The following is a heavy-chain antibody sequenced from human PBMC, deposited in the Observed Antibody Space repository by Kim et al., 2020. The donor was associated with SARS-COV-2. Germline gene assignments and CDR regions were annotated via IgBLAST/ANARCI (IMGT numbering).Heavy chain of an antibody. V-gene: IGHV3-30*02. J-gene: IGHJ4*02. Sequence: VKGRCTSSRDYSQNTLYLHMSSLRAEDTAVYYCAKDGGIAVAGRFGAFDYWGQGTLVTVSS. D-gene: IGHD6-19*01. CDR3: AKDGGIAVAGRFGAFDY.